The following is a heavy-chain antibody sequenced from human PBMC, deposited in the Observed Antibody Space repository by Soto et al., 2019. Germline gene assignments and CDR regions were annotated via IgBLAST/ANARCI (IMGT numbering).Heavy chain of an antibody. CDR1: GFTFSSYA. J-gene: IGHJ6*02. CDR2: ISGSGEST. D-gene: IGHD6-13*01. CDR3: AKHAIPSTSWYHYGMDV. Sequence: GGSLRLSCAASGFTFSSYAMTWVRQAPGEGLEWVLGISGSGESTYYADSVKGRFTISRGDSKNTLYLQMNSLRAEDTGVYYCAKHAIPSTSWYHYGMDVWGQGTTVTVSS. V-gene: IGHV3-23*01.